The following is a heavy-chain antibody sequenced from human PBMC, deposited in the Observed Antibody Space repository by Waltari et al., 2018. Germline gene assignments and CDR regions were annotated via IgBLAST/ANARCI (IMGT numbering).Heavy chain of an antibody. V-gene: IGHV3-48*03. D-gene: IGHD3-9*01. Sequence: DVQLVESGGDLVQPGGSLRPSCSASGFRFSTFEMNWVRQAPGKGLEWLSYISNSGDTTHYADPVKGRFTISRDNAKDLLYLQMDSLRVEDTAVYYCVREYYGILTGYYFDYWGQGTLVTVSS. J-gene: IGHJ4*02. CDR3: VREYYGILTGYYFDY. CDR2: ISNSGDTT. CDR1: GFRFSTFE.